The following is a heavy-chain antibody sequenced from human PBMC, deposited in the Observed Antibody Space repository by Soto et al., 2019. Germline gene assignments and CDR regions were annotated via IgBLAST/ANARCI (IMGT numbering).Heavy chain of an antibody. CDR1: GYSFTSYW. Sequence: GESLKISCKGSGYSFTSYWIGWVRQMPGKGLEWMGIIYPGDSDTRYSPSFQGQVTISADKSISTAYSQWSSLKASDTAMYYCARGNYCSSTSCYTYWFDPWGQGTLVTVSS. J-gene: IGHJ5*02. CDR3: ARGNYCSSTSCYTYWFDP. CDR2: IYPGDSDT. D-gene: IGHD2-2*02. V-gene: IGHV5-51*01.